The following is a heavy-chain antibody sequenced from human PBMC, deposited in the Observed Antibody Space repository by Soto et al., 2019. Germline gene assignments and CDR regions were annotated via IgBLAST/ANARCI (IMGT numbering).Heavy chain of an antibody. V-gene: IGHV3-21*01. Sequence: EVQLVESGGGLVKPGGSLRLSCAASGFTLNNYNMNWVRQAPGKGLEWVSSIGTSSSYIYYADSLKGRFTISRDNAENSLYLQLNSLRAEDTAVYYCSGVLSGTPNYYYMDVWGEGTAVTVSS. CDR3: SGVLSGTPNYYYMDV. J-gene: IGHJ6*03. D-gene: IGHD2-15*01. CDR1: GFTLNNYN. CDR2: IGTSSSYI.